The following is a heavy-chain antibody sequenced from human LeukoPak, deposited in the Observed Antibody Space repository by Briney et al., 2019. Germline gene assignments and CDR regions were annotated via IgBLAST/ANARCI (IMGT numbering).Heavy chain of an antibody. CDR2: IRYDGSNK. D-gene: IGHD3-22*01. Sequence: GGSLRLSCAASGFTFSSYGMHWVRQAPGKGLEWVAFIRYDGSNKYYADSVKGRFTISRDNSKNTLYLQMNSLRAEDTAVYYCAKGDNYYDSSGYYYQTAEYFQHWGQGTLVTVSS. V-gene: IGHV3-30*02. CDR3: AKGDNYYDSSGYYYQTAEYFQH. CDR1: GFTFSSYG. J-gene: IGHJ1*01.